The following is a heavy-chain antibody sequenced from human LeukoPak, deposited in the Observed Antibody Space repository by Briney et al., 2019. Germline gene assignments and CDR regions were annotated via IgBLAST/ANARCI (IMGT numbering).Heavy chain of an antibody. Sequence: ASVKVSCKVSGYTLTELSMHWVRQAPGKGLEWMGGFDPEDGETIYAQKFQGRVTMTEDTSTDTAYMELSSLRSEDTAVYYCASGRMDSSGYYYGASGRGYYFDYWGQGTLVTVSS. J-gene: IGHJ4*02. D-gene: IGHD3-22*01. CDR2: FDPEDGET. CDR3: ASGRMDSSGYYYGASGRGYYFDY. V-gene: IGHV1-24*01. CDR1: GYTLTELS.